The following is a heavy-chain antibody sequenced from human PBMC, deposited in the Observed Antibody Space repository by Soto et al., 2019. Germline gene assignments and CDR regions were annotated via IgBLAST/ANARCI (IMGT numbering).Heavy chain of an antibody. Sequence: ASVKVSFKASGYTFTSYAMHWVRQAPGQRLEWMGWINAGNGNTNYSQKFQGRVTMTRDTSTSTVYMELSSLRSEDTAVYYCARGWSYYYDSSGPIKAPFDYWGQGTLVTVSS. V-gene: IGHV1-3*01. CDR3: ARGWSYYYDSSGPIKAPFDY. D-gene: IGHD3-22*01. J-gene: IGHJ4*02. CDR1: GYTFTSYA. CDR2: INAGNGNT.